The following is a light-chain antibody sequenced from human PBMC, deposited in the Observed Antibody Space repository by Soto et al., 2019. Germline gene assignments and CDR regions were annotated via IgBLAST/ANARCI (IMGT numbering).Light chain of an antibody. CDR3: LQEYNNPPYT. Sequence: AIQMTQSPSSLSASVGDRVTITCRASQGIRNDLGWYQQKPGKAPKLLIYAASSLQSGVPSRFSGSGSGTDFILTISSLQPEDFATYYCLQEYNNPPYTFGQGTKLEIK. J-gene: IGKJ2*01. V-gene: IGKV1-6*01. CDR2: AAS. CDR1: QGIRND.